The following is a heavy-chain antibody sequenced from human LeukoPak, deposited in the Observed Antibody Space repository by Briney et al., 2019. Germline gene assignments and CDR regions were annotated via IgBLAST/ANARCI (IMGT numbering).Heavy chain of an antibody. CDR3: AREAMAFDI. CDR1: GGSISSGDYY. Sequence: SETLSLTCTVSGGSISSGDYYWGWIRQPPGKGLEWIGYIYYSGSTYYNPSLKRRVTISVDTSKNQFSLKLSSVTAADTAVYYCAREAMAFDIWGQGTMVTVSS. J-gene: IGHJ3*02. D-gene: IGHD2-21*01. V-gene: IGHV4-30-4*08. CDR2: IYYSGST.